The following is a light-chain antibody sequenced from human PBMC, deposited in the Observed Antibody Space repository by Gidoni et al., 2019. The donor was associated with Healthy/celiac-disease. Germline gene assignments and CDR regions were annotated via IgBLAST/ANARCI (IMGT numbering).Light chain of an antibody. Sequence: DIVLSQSPGTLSLSPGERATLSCRASQSVSSRYLSWYQQKPGQAPRLLNYGASSRAAGITDRFRGSGYGTDFTITISRLEPEDFAVYYCQKYGSSRTFGQXTKVEIK. CDR2: GAS. CDR3: QKYGSSRT. V-gene: IGKV3-20*01. CDR1: QSVSSRY. J-gene: IGKJ1*01.